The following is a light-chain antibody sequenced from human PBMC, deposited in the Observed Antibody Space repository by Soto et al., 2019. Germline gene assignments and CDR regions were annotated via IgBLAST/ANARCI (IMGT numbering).Light chain of an antibody. CDR1: QTVRNN. V-gene: IGKV3-15*01. Sequence: EFVLTQSPGTRSLSPGERATRACRASQTVRNNYLAWYQQKPGQAPRLLIYGASTRATGISARFSGSGSGTEFTLTISSPHSEDFGVYYCQQSNNWWTFGQGTKVDIK. CDR3: QQSNNWWT. J-gene: IGKJ1*01. CDR2: GAS.